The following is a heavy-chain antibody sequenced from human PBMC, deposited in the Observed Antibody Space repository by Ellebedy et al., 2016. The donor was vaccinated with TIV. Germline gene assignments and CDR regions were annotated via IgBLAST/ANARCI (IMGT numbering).Heavy chain of an antibody. CDR1: GFTFSSYT. CDR3: ARKVPAPTTVPPNWYFDL. Sequence: GESLKISCAASGFTFSSYTMNWVRQAPGKGLEWVSSISGSSTYIYYADSVKGRFALSRDNAKNSLYLQMNSLRAEDTAVYYCARKVPAPTTVPPNWYFDLWGRGTLVTVSS. J-gene: IGHJ2*01. CDR2: ISGSSTYI. D-gene: IGHD4-17*01. V-gene: IGHV3-21*01.